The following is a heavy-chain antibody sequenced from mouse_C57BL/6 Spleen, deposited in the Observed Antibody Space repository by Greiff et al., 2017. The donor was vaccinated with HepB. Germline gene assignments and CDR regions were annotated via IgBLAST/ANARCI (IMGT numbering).Heavy chain of an antibody. CDR3: TRYPLTGTPYFDY. Sequence: VQLQQSGAELVRPGASVTLSCKASGYTFTDYEMHWVKQTPVHGLEWIGAIDPETGGTAYNQKFKGKAILTADKSSSTAYMELRSLTSEDSAVYYCTRYPLTGTPYFDYWGQGTTLTVSS. V-gene: IGHV1-15*01. CDR1: GYTFTDYE. D-gene: IGHD4-1*01. CDR2: IDPETGGT. J-gene: IGHJ2*01.